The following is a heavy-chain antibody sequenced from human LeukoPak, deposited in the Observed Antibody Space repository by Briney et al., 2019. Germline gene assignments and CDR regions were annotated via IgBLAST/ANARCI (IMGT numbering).Heavy chain of an antibody. CDR3: ARGAYYGILTGLGRNWFDP. J-gene: IGHJ5*02. Sequence: PGGSLRLSCAASGFTFSSYSMNWVRQAPGKGLEWVSYISSSSSTICYADSVKGRFTISRDNAKNSLYLQMNSLRAEDTAVYYCARGAYYGILTGLGRNWFDPWGQGTLVTVSS. CDR1: GFTFSSYS. CDR2: ISSSSSTI. D-gene: IGHD3-9*01. V-gene: IGHV3-48*01.